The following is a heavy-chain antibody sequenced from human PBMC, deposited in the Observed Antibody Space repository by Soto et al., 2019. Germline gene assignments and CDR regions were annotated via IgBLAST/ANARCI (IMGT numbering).Heavy chain of an antibody. Sequence: GGSLRFSCAASGFIFSSYDMHWVRQAPGKGLEYVSAISSNGGSTYYANSVKGRFTISRDNSKNTLYLQMGSLRAEDMAVYYCARAPVGVYDYWGQGTLVTVSS. CDR3: ARAPVGVYDY. V-gene: IGHV3-64*01. D-gene: IGHD1-26*01. J-gene: IGHJ4*02. CDR1: GFIFSSYD. CDR2: ISSNGGST.